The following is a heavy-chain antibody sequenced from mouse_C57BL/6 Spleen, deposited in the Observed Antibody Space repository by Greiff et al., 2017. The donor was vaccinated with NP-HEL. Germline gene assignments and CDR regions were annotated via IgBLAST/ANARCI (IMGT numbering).Heavy chain of an antibody. Sequence: VQLQQSGPELGKPGASVKISCKASGYAFSSSWMNWVKQRPGKGLEWIGRIYPGDGDTNYNGKFKGKATLTADKSSSTAYMQLSSLTSEDSAVYFCARDDYDGAMDYWGQGTSVTVSS. CDR2: IYPGDGDT. D-gene: IGHD2-4*01. CDR1: GYAFSSSW. CDR3: ARDDYDGAMDY. J-gene: IGHJ4*01. V-gene: IGHV1-82*01.